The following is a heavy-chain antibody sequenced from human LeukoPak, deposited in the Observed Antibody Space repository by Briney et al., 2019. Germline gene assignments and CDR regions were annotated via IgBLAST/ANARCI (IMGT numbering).Heavy chain of an antibody. J-gene: IGHJ4*02. CDR2: IYYSGST. D-gene: IGHD3-10*01. Sequence: SETLSLTCTVSGGSISSGSYYWSWIRQPAGKGLEWIGYIYYSGSTNYNPSLKSRVTISVDTSKNQFSLKLSSVTAADTAVYYCARVGFGELSLDYWGQGTLVTVSS. CDR1: GGSISSGSYY. CDR3: ARVGFGELSLDY. V-gene: IGHV4-61*10.